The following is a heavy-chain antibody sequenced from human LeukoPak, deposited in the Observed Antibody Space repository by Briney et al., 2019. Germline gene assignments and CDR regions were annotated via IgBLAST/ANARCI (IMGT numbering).Heavy chain of an antibody. CDR3: ARDVLAVAGTVHYGMDV. J-gene: IGHJ6*02. CDR1: GFTVSSNY. V-gene: IGHV3-66*01. D-gene: IGHD6-19*01. CDR2: IYSGGST. Sequence: PGGSLRLSCAASGFTVSSNYMSWVRQAPGKGLEWVSVIYSGGSTYYADSVKGRFTISRDNSKNTLYLQMNSLRAEDTAVYYCARDVLAVAGTVHYGMDVWGQGTTVTVSS.